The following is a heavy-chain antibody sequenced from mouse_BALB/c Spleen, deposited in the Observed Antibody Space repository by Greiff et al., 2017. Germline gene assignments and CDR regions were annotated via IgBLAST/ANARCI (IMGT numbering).Heavy chain of an antibody. Sequence: EVKLQESGGGLVQPKGSLKLSCAASGFTFNTYAMNWVRQAPGKGLEWVARIRSKSNNYATYYADSVKDRFTISRDDSQSMLYLQMNNLKTEDTAMYYCVYYDFAYWGQGTLVTVSA. D-gene: IGHD1-1*01. J-gene: IGHJ3*01. CDR2: IRSKSNNYAT. V-gene: IGHV10-1*02. CDR3: VYYDFAY. CDR1: GFTFNTYA.